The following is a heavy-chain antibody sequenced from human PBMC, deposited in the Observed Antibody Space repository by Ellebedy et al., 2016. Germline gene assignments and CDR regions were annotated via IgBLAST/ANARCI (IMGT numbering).Heavy chain of an antibody. CDR1: GYTFTGYY. D-gene: IGHD2-2*01. CDR3: ARGDIVVVPAADKNYYYYGMDV. J-gene: IGHJ6*02. Sequence: ASVKVSXXASGYTFTGYYMHWVRQAPGQGLEWMGWINPNSGGTNYAQKFQGRVTMTRNTSISTAYMELSSLRSEDTAVYYCARGDIVVVPAADKNYYYYGMDVWGQGTTVTVSS. V-gene: IGHV1-2*02. CDR2: INPNSGGT.